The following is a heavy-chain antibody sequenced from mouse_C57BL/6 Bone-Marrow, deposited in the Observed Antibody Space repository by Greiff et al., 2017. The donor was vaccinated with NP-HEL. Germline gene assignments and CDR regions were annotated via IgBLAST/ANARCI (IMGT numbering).Heavy chain of an antibody. CDR2: IYPGDGDT. CDR1: GYAFSSYW. CDR3: ARYYGRSYYFDY. Sequence: QVQLKQSGAELVKPGASVKISCKASGYAFSSYWMNWVKQRPGKGLEWIGQIYPGDGDTNYNGKFKGKATLTADKSTSTASMQLTSLTSEDSAVYFCARYYGRSYYFDYWGQGTTLTVSS. J-gene: IGHJ2*01. D-gene: IGHD1-1*01. V-gene: IGHV1-80*01.